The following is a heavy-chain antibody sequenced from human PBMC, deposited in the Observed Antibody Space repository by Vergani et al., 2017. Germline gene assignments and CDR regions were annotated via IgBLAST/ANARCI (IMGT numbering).Heavy chain of an antibody. V-gene: IGHV4-31*03. CDR3: ARDLAGVTLAFDI. D-gene: IGHD3-10*01. CDR2: IYYSGST. J-gene: IGHJ3*02. CDR1: GGSISSSSYY. Sequence: QLQLQESGPGLVKPSETLSLTCTVSGGSISSSSYYWSWIRQHPGKGLEWIGYIYYSGSTYYNPSLKSRVTISVDTSKNQFSLKLSSVTAADTAVYYCARDLAGVTLAFDIWGQGTMVTVSS.